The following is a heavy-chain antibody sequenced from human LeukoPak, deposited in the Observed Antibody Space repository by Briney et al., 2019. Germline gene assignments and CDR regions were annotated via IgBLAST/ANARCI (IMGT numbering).Heavy chain of an antibody. CDR2: IYYSGSTY. Sequence: TPSETLSLTCTVSGGSISSYYWSWIRQPPGKGLESFGYIYYSGSTYYYNPSLKSRVTMSVDTSKNQFSLKLSSVTAADTAVYYCARQYYYDGSGPFQHWGQGTLVTVSS. D-gene: IGHD3-22*01. CDR3: ARQYYYDGSGPFQH. V-gene: IGHV4-59*08. CDR1: GGSISSYY. J-gene: IGHJ1*01.